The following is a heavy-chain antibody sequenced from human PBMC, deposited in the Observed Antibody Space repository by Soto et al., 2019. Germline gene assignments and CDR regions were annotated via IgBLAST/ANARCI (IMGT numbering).Heavy chain of an antibody. D-gene: IGHD6-19*01. CDR2: IYWDDDK. V-gene: IGHV2-5*02. CDR1: GFSLSSTRMA. J-gene: IGHJ4*02. Sequence: QITLKESGPTVVNPTQTLTLTCTFSGFSLSSTRMAVGWIRKPPGKALEWLALIYWDDDKRYSPFLKSRLTITKDTSKNQVVLTMSNMDPVDTARYYCAHIVVAGLGYYFDYWGQGTLVTVSS. CDR3: AHIVVAGLGYYFDY.